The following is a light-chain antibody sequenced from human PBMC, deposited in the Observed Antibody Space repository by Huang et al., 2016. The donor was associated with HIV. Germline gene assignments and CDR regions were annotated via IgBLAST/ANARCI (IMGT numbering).Light chain of an antibody. Sequence: DIVMTQSPLSLPVTPGEPASISCRSSQSLLHSNGYNYLDWYLQKPGQSPQVLIYLGSHRSSGVPDRFSGSGSGTDFTLKISRVEAEDVGVYYCMQALQTPITFGQGTRLEIK. J-gene: IGKJ5*01. CDR2: LGS. CDR3: MQALQTPIT. V-gene: IGKV2-28*01. CDR1: QSLLHSNGYNY.